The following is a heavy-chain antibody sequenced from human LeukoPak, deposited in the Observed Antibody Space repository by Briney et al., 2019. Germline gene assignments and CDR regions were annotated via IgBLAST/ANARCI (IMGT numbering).Heavy chain of an antibody. Sequence: GGSLRLSCAASGFTFSSYTMNWVRQAPGKGLEWVSSISSSSSYIYYADSVKGRFTISRDNAKNSLYLQMNSLRAEDTAVYYCARDELRYYFDYWGQGTLVTVAS. V-gene: IGHV3-21*01. CDR3: ARDELRYYFDY. D-gene: IGHD5-24*01. J-gene: IGHJ4*02. CDR1: GFTFSSYT. CDR2: ISSSSSYI.